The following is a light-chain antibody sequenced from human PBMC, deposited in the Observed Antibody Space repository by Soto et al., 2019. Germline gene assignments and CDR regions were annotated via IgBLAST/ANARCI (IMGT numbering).Light chain of an antibody. J-gene: IGKJ2*01. Sequence: EIVLTQSPGTLSLSPGERATLPCRASQSVSNRYLAWYQQKPGQAPRLLIYDASTRATGVPDRFSGSGSGTDFTLSISRLETEDFAVYYCQEYGDSPTFGQGTKLEIK. CDR2: DAS. CDR1: QSVSNRY. CDR3: QEYGDSPT. V-gene: IGKV3-20*01.